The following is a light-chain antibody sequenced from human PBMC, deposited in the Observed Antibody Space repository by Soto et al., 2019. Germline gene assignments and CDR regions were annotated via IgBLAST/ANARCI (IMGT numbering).Light chain of an antibody. Sequence: DIVMTQSPATLSLSPGEGATLSCRASQSVRSNLGWYQQKPGQAPSLLIYGASTRATGIPARFSGSGSGTEFTLTISSLQSEDFAVYYCQQYSNWPRTFGQGTKVEIK. CDR2: GAS. V-gene: IGKV3-15*01. CDR3: QQYSNWPRT. CDR1: QSVRSN. J-gene: IGKJ1*01.